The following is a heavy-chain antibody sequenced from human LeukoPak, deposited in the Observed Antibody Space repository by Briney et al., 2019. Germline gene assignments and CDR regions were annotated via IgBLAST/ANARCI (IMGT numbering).Heavy chain of an antibody. D-gene: IGHD3-22*01. Sequence: NPSETLSLTCAVYGGSFSGYYWSWIRQPPGKGLEGIGEINHSGSTNYNPSLTSRVTISVDTSKKQFYLKMSSVNAEDTAVYYCARGRSGYPYYYYYYYMDVWGKGTTVTVSS. CDR2: INHSGST. CDR3: ARGRSGYPYYYYYYYMDV. V-gene: IGHV4-34*01. CDR1: GGSFSGYY. J-gene: IGHJ6*03.